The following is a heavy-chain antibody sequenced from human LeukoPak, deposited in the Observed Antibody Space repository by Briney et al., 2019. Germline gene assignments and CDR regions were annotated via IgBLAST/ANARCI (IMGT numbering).Heavy chain of an antibody. CDR2: IKQDGTEK. V-gene: IGHV3-7*01. Sequence: GGSLRLSCAASGFTFTTYWLGWVRQPPGKGLEWVANIKQDGTEKYYADSVKGRFTISRDNAKNSLYLQMNSLRAEDTAVYYCARDGGSTYYDFWSGRRWFDPWGQGTLVTVSS. J-gene: IGHJ5*02. D-gene: IGHD3-3*01. CDR3: ARDGGSTYYDFWSGRRWFDP. CDR1: GFTFTTYW.